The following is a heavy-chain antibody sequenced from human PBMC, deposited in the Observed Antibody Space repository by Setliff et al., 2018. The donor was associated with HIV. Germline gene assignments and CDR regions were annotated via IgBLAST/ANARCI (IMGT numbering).Heavy chain of an antibody. V-gene: IGHV4-34*01. Sequence: PSETLSLTCTVYGGSFSNYHTNWIRQPPGKGLEWIGELSPSGTTRSNPSLQSRVTISLDTSNNQFSLKLTSVTAADTAMYYCASFFVTTVTNQDYWGQGTPVTVSS. CDR3: ASFFVTTVTNQDY. D-gene: IGHD4-17*01. J-gene: IGHJ4*02. CDR1: GGSFSNYH. CDR2: LSPSGTT.